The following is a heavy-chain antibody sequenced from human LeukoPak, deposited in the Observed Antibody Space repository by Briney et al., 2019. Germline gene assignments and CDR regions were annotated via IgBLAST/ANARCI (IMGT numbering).Heavy chain of an antibody. CDR1: GGTFSSYA. CDR2: IIPILGIA. D-gene: IGHD4-17*01. Sequence: SVKVSCKASGGTFSSYAISWVRQAPGQGLEWMGRIIPILGIANYAQKFQGRVTITAGKSTSTVYMELSSLRSEDTAVYYCAXXXXTXTTPFDYWGQGTLVTV. V-gene: IGHV1-69*04. J-gene: IGHJ4*02. CDR3: AXXXXTXTTPFDY.